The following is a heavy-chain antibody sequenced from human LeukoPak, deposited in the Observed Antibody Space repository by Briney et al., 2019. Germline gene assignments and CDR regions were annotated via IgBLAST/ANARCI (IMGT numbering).Heavy chain of an antibody. D-gene: IGHD4-17*01. V-gene: IGHV4-30-4*08. J-gene: IGHJ4*02. CDR3: AVNYGDYVFY. Sequence: PSETLSLTCTVSGGSFSSGDYYWSWIRQPPGKGLEWIGYIYYSGSTYYNPSLKSRVTISVDTSKNQFSLKLSPVTAADTAVYYCAVNYGDYVFYWGQGTLATVSS. CDR1: GGSFSSGDYY. CDR2: IYYSGST.